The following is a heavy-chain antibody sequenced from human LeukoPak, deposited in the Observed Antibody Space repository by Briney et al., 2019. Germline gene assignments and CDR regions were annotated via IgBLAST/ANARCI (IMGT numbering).Heavy chain of an antibody. CDR3: VRYYTRHSWYFDL. D-gene: IGHD3-10*01. J-gene: IGHJ2*01. Sequence: GGSLRLSCAASGFTFDDYAMHWVRQAPGKGLEWVSGFSWNSGIIGYADSVKGRFTVSRDNAKNSLYLQMNSLRAEDTAVYYCVRYYTRHSWYFDLWGRGTLVTVSS. CDR1: GFTFDDYA. CDR2: FSWNSGII. V-gene: IGHV3-9*01.